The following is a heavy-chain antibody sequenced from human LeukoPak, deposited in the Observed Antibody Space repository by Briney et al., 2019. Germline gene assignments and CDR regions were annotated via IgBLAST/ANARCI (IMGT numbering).Heavy chain of an antibody. Sequence: PSETLSLTCTVSGGSISSSSYYWGWIRQPPGKGLEWIGSIYYSGSTYYNPSLKSRVTISVDTSKNQFSLKLSSVTAADTAVYYCAITNRIAARPDWFDPWGQGTLVTVSS. D-gene: IGHD6-6*01. V-gene: IGHV4-39*07. CDR3: AITNRIAARPDWFDP. CDR1: GGSISSSSYY. J-gene: IGHJ5*02. CDR2: IYYSGST.